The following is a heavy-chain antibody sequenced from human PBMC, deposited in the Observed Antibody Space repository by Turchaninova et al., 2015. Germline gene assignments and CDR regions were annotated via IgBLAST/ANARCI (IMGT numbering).Heavy chain of an antibody. CDR3: AKDVYSSGXYYFXX. D-gene: IGHD6-19*01. Sequence: TASGFTFSSYAMSWVRQAPGKGLGWVSVISCSGSITYYADSVKGXXTIXXDNSXNTLYXXMNXLXAEDTAVXXXAKDVYSSGXYYFXXWGQGTLVTXSS. CDR2: ISCSGSIT. CDR1: GFTFSSYA. J-gene: IGHJ4*02. V-gene: IGHV3-23*01.